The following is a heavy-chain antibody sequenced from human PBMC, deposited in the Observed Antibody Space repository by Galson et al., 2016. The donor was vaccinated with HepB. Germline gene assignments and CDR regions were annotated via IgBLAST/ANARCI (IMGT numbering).Heavy chain of an antibody. J-gene: IGHJ4*02. Sequence: SETLSLTCAVSGGSVTTDNCWSWVRQPPGKGLEWIGEICQSGFTYYKSSLKSRVTISLDTSKSQFSLKLNSVTAADTAVYYCAKIGGRGGVTPVWGQGTLVTVSS. CDR2: ICQSGFT. V-gene: IGHV4/OR15-8*02. D-gene: IGHD3-16*01. CDR1: GGSVTTDNC. CDR3: AKIGGRGGVTPV.